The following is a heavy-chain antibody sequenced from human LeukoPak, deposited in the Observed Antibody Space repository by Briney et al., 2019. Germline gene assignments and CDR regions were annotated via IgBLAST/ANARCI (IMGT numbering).Heavy chain of an antibody. Sequence: PGGSLRLSCLASGFTVSSNYMTWVRQAPGKGLGWVSVIYSGGSTYYADSVKGRFTISRDNSKNALFLQMNSLRAEDTAVYYCARSGPIDYWGQGTLVTVSS. V-gene: IGHV3-66*02. CDR2: IYSGGST. D-gene: IGHD6-25*01. CDR3: ARSGPIDY. J-gene: IGHJ4*02. CDR1: GFTVSSNY.